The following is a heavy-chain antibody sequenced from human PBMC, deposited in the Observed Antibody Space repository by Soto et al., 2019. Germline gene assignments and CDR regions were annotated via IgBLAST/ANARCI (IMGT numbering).Heavy chain of an antibody. CDR3: ARGSTDSYPGSRNFDY. CDR2: ITDTGGDA. V-gene: IGHV3-23*01. J-gene: IGHJ4*02. Sequence: PGGSLRLSCVASGLTFGSRAMSWVRQAPGEGLQWVSTITDTGGDAKYADSVRGRFVISRDNSKKTLYLQMTSLTAEDSAMYYCARGSTDSYPGSRNFDYWGQGTLVTVSS. CDR1: GLTFGSRA. D-gene: IGHD3-10*01.